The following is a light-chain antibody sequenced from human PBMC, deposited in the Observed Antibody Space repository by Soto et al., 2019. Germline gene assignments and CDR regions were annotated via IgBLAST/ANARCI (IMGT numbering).Light chain of an antibody. CDR1: SSNIGRDT. J-gene: IGLJ3*02. Sequence: QSVLSQPPSASGTPGQRVTISCSGSSSNIGRDTVNWYRQFPGTAPKLLIYSNNQRPSGVPDRFSGSKSGTSASLAISGLQSEDEADYYCAVWDDSLNGLWVFGGGTKLTVL. V-gene: IGLV1-44*01. CDR2: SNN. CDR3: AVWDDSLNGLWV.